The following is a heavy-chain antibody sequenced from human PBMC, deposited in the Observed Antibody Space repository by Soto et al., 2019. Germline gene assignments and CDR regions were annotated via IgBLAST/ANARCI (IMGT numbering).Heavy chain of an antibody. CDR1: GDSVSSNSAA. V-gene: IGHV6-1*01. J-gene: IGHJ4*02. CDR2: TYYRSKWYN. D-gene: IGHD3-10*01. Sequence: QTLSLTCAISGDSVSSNSAAWNWIRQSPSRGLEWLGRTYYRSKWYNDYAVSVKSRITINPDTSKNQFSLQLNSVTPEDTAVYYCARDLPRGSLRVGAATSYFDNLCQGTLLTISS. CDR3: ARDLPRGSLRVGAATSYFDN.